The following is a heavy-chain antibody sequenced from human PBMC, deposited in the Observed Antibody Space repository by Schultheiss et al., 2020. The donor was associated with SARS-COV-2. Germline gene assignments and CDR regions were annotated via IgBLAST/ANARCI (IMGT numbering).Heavy chain of an antibody. CDR1: GYSISSGYY. CDR3: ARSRYSSSWYTYYFDY. J-gene: IGHJ4*02. V-gene: IGHV4-38-2*01. CDR2: IYHSGST. Sequence: SCAVSGYSISSGYYWGWIRQPPGKGLEWIGSIYHSGSTYYNPSLKSRVTISVDTSKNQFSLKLSSVTAADTAVYYCARSRYSSSWYTYYFDYWGQGTLVTVSS. D-gene: IGHD6-13*01.